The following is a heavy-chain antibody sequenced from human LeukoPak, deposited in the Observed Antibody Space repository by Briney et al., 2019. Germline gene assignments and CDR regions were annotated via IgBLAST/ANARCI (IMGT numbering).Heavy chain of an antibody. J-gene: IGHJ4*02. CDR2: VAVGGST. CDR1: GFTFTTYA. V-gene: IGHV3-23*01. CDR3: VRGYSSPDF. D-gene: IGHD6-13*01. Sequence: GGSLRLSCSASGFTFTTYAMSWVRQAPRRELEWLSSVAVGGSTYYADSVRGRFTISRDNSKNTLSLQMNSLRADDTAIYYCVRGYSSPDFWGQGTLVTVSS.